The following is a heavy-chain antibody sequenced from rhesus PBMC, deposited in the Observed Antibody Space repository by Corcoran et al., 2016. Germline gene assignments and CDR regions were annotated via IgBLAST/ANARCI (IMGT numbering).Heavy chain of an antibody. D-gene: IGHD2-2*01. CDR2: MYGSSGST. CDR3: ARDYVLSY. V-gene: IGHV4S9*01. CDR1: GGSISDNTY. Sequence: QVQLPESGPGLVKPSATLSLTCAVSGGSISDNTYWYWIRQSPGKGLEWIWNMYGSSGSTYYNPSLKSRVTTSKDTTKYQFSLKLTSVTAADTAVYYCARDYVLSYWGQGVLVTVSS. J-gene: IGHJ4*01.